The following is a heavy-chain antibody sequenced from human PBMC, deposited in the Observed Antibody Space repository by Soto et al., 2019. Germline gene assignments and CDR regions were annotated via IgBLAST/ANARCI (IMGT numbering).Heavy chain of an antibody. CDR3: ARSLYSGSYSAGWFDP. CDR2: VIPIFGTA. CDR1: GGTFSSYA. V-gene: IGHV1-69*01. Sequence: QVQLVQSGAEVKKPGSSVKVSCKASGGTFSSYAISWVRQAPGQGLEWMGGVIPIFGTANYAQKFQGRVTITADESTSTAYMELSSLRSEDTAVYYCARSLYSGSYSAGWFDPWGQGTLVTVSS. J-gene: IGHJ5*02. D-gene: IGHD1-26*01.